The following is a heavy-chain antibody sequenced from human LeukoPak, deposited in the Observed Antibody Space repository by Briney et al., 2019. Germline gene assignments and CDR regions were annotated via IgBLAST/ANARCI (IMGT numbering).Heavy chain of an antibody. Sequence: GGSLRLSCAASGFTFSRYGMHWVRQAPGKGLEWVAVISYDGSNKYYVDSVKGRFTISRDNSKNTLHLQMNSLRVEDTAVYYCAKILEMATTTPSDDWGQGTLVTVSS. D-gene: IGHD5-24*01. CDR3: AKILEMATTTPSDD. J-gene: IGHJ4*02. CDR2: ISYDGSNK. V-gene: IGHV3-30*18. CDR1: GFTFSRYG.